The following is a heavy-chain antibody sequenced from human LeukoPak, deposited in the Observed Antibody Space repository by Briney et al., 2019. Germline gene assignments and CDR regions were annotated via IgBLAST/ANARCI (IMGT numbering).Heavy chain of an antibody. J-gene: IGHJ3*02. CDR2: IKQDGSDK. Sequence: PGGSLRLSCAASGFTFSNYWMSWVRQAPGKGLEWVANIKQDGSDKYYVDSVKGRFTISRDNAKKSLYLQMNSLRAEDTAVYYCARDGGVAFDIWGQGTMVSVSS. V-gene: IGHV3-7*01. CDR1: GFTFSNYW. CDR3: ARDGGVAFDI. D-gene: IGHD3-10*01.